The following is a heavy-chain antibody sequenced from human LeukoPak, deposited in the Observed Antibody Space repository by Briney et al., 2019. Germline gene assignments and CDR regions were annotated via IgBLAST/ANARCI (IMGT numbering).Heavy chain of an antibody. CDR1: GFTFSSYA. CDR2: ISYNGSNK. CDR3: ATMTSAWYEIDY. J-gene: IGHJ4*02. D-gene: IGHD6-13*01. Sequence: GGSLRLSCAASGFTFSSYAVHWVRHAPGKGLEWVAVISYNGSNKYYADSVKGRFTISRDNSKNTLYLHMNSLRAEDTAVYYCATMTSAWYEIDYWDQGTLVTVSS. V-gene: IGHV3-30-3*01.